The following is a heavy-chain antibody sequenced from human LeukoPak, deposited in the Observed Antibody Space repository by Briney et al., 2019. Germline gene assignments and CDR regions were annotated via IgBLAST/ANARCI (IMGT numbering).Heavy chain of an antibody. J-gene: IGHJ5*01. D-gene: IGHD5/OR15-5a*01. CDR1: GGSISSYY. V-gene: IGHV4-59*01. Sequence: PSETLSLTCTVSGGSISSYYWSWIRQPPGKGLEWIGYVYYTGITNYNPSFKSPVTISVDTSKNQFSLKLTSVTAADTAVYFCARGLNEIGWFDSWGQGTLVTVSS. CDR2: VYYTGIT. CDR3: ARGLNEIGWFDS.